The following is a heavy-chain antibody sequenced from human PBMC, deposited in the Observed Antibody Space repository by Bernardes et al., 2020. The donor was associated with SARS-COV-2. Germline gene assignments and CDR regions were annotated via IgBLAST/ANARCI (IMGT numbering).Heavy chain of an antibody. J-gene: IGHJ4*02. CDR3: ARGDDTSALDN. CDR2: ISAYNGNT. Sequence: ASVKVSCEASGYTFTTYDITWVRQAPGQGLEWMGAISAYNGNTKYAPRFQGRVTMTRDTSTSTAYMELRSLRSDDTAVYYCARGDDTSALDNWGQGTLVTVSS. CDR1: GYTFTTYD. D-gene: IGHD3-10*01. V-gene: IGHV1-18*04.